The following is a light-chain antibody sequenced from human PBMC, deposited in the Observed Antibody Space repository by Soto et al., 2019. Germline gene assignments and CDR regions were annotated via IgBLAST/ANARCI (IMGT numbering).Light chain of an antibody. CDR1: TSDVGGYNY. V-gene: IGLV2-14*01. CDR2: DVS. CDR3: ISYTGSSTVV. Sequence: QSALTQPASVSGSPGQSITISCTGTTSDVGGYNYVSWYQQQPGKAPKLRIYDVSNRPSGVANCFSGSKSGNKASLTISGLQAEDEADSYCISYTGSSTVVVGGGTKLTVL. J-gene: IGLJ2*01.